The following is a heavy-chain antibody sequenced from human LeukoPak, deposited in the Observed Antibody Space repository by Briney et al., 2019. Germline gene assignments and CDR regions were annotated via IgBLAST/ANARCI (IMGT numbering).Heavy chain of an antibody. CDR1: GGTFSSYA. D-gene: IGHD2-15*01. V-gene: IGHV1-69*05. CDR2: IIPIFGTA. J-gene: IGHJ4*02. Sequence: ASVKVSCKASGGTFSSYAISWVRQAPGQGLEWMGGIIPIFGTANYAQKFQGRVTITTDESTSTAYMELNSLRSEDTAVYYCARVSGGKGYFDYWGQGTLVTVSS. CDR3: ARVSGGKGYFDY.